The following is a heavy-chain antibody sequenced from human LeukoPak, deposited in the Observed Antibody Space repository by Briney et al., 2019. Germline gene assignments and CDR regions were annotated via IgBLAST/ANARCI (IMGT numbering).Heavy chain of an antibody. CDR1: GFTFSSYW. V-gene: IGHV3-7*03. D-gene: IGHD2-2*01. J-gene: IGHJ4*02. Sequence: GGSLRLSCAASGFTFSSYWMSWVRQAPGKGLEWVANIKQDGSEKYYVDSVKGRFTISRDNAKNSLYLQMNSLRAEDTAVYYCAKDRGLLGYCSSTSCYFDYWGQGTLVTVSS. CDR3: AKDRGLLGYCSSTSCYFDY. CDR2: IKQDGSEK.